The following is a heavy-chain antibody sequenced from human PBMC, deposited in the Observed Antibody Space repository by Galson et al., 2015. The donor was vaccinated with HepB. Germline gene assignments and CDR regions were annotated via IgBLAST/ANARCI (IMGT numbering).Heavy chain of an antibody. CDR2: IYPGDSDT. Sequence: QSGAEVTNPGESLKISCKGSGYSFTDYWIGWVRQMPGKGLEWMAIIYPGDSDTRYSPSFQGQVTISADKSISTAYLQWRSLKASDTAMYFCARSIVGGGMDVWGQGTTVTVSS. V-gene: IGHV5-51*01. CDR1: GYSFTDYW. CDR3: ARSIVGGGMDV. J-gene: IGHJ6*02. D-gene: IGHD1-26*01.